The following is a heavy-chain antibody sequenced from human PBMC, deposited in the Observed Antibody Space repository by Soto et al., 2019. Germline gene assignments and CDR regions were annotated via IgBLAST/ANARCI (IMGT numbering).Heavy chain of an antibody. V-gene: IGHV1-46*01. CDR1: KYTFSNYY. CDR2: INPNGGST. J-gene: IGHJ6*02. Sequence: ASVKVSCKASKYTFSNYYIHWVRQAPRQGLEWMGIINPNGGSTSYARQFQGRVNMTRDSSTSAVYMEINRLRSEDTAVYYCARLRFLGSYGLDLWGQGTTVTVSS. D-gene: IGHD3-3*01. CDR3: ARLRFLGSYGLDL.